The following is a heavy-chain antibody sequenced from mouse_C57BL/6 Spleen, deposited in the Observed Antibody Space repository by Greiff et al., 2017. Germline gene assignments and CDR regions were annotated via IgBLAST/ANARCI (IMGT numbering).Heavy chain of an antibody. CDR3: ARDYYGSSYFDY. V-gene: IGHV5-17*01. Sequence: EVMLVESGGGLVKPGGSLKLSCAASGFTFSDYGMHWVRQAPEKGLEWVAYISSGSSTIYYADTVKGRFTISRDNAKNTLFLQMTSLRSEDTAMXYCARDYYGSSYFDYWGQGTTLTVSS. CDR2: ISSGSSTI. D-gene: IGHD1-1*01. J-gene: IGHJ2*01. CDR1: GFTFSDYG.